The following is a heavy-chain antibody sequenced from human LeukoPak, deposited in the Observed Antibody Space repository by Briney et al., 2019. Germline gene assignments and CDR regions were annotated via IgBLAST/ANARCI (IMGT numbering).Heavy chain of an antibody. Sequence: GGSLRLSCAASGFTFSSYSMNWVRQAPGKGLEWVSSISSNSSYIYYADSVKGRFTISRDNAKNSLYLQMNSLRAEDTAVYYCARVAFYYYYMDVWGKGTTVTVSS. CDR2: ISSNSSYI. J-gene: IGHJ6*03. CDR1: GFTFSSYS. V-gene: IGHV3-21*01. CDR3: ARVAFYYYYMDV.